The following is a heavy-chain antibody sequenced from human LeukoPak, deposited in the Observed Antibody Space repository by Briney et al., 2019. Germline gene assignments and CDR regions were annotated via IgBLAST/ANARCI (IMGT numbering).Heavy chain of an antibody. CDR2: INHGGST. Sequence: SETLSLTCAVYGGSFSGYYWSWIRQPPGKGLEWIGEINHGGSTNYNPSLKSRVTISVDTSKNQFSLKLSSVTAADTAVYYCARGRTHCSSTSCYKNQYYYYYMDVWGKGTTVTVSS. V-gene: IGHV4-34*01. CDR1: GGSFSGYY. D-gene: IGHD2-2*02. J-gene: IGHJ6*03. CDR3: ARGRTHCSSTSCYKNQYYYYYMDV.